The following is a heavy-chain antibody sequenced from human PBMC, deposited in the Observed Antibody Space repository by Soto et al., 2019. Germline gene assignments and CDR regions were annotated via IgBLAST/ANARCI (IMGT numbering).Heavy chain of an antibody. V-gene: IGHV1-18*04. J-gene: IGHJ4*02. CDR3: AREYYSTTTWLDY. CDR1: GFTFTSYP. CDR2: VQPYEGTT. D-gene: IGHD2-15*01. Sequence: VQLVQSAPEVKRPGASVKVSCKTSGFTFTSYPFSWGRQAPGQGLEWLAWVQPYEGTTKVAHQFRDRLTVTTDTSADTVFMELTRLTSDDTAVYFCAREYYSTTTWLDYWGQGTLFAVSS.